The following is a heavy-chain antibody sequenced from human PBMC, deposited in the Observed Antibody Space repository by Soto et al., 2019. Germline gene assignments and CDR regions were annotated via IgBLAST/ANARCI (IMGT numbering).Heavy chain of an antibody. D-gene: IGHD3-10*01. V-gene: IGHV4-31*03. CDR3: ARAPLWFGESYPYNQYYFDY. Sequence: QVQLQESGPGLVKPSQTLSLTCTVSGGSISSGGYYWSWIRQHPGKGLEWIGYIYYSGSTYYNPSLKSRVTISVDTSKNQFSLTLSSVTAADTAVYYCARAPLWFGESYPYNQYYFDYWGQGTLVTVSS. J-gene: IGHJ4*02. CDR1: GGSISSGGYY. CDR2: IYYSGST.